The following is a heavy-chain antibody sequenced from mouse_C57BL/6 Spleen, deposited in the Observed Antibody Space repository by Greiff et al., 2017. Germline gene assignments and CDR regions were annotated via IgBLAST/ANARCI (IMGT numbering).Heavy chain of an antibody. CDR2: ISYDGSN. CDR1: GYSITSGYY. CDR3: ARGRKFAY. J-gene: IGHJ3*01. Sequence: VQLKESGPGLVKPSQSLSLTCSVTGYSITSGYYWNWIRQFPGNKLEWMGYISYDGSNNYNPSLKNRISITRDTSKNQFFLKLNSVTTEDTATYYCARGRKFAYWGQGTLVTVSA. V-gene: IGHV3-6*01.